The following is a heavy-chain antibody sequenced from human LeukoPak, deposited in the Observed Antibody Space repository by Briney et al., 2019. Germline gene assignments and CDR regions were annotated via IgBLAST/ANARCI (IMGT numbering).Heavy chain of an antibody. D-gene: IGHD1-26*01. V-gene: IGHV3-21*01. J-gene: IGHJ4*02. CDR1: GFTFSHYS. Sequence: GGSLRLSCAASGFTFSHYSMNWVRQAPGKGLEWGSSISTSSSYIYYADSVKGRFTVSRNNAKNSLYLQMDSLRAEDTAVYYCARVFSGTYLNYHHFDYWGQGTLVTVSS. CDR3: ARVFSGTYLNYHHFDY. CDR2: ISTSSSYI.